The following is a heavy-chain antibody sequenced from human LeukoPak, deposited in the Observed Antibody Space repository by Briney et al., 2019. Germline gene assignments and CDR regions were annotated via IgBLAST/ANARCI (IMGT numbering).Heavy chain of an antibody. CDR2: SDPEDGET. V-gene: IGHV1-24*01. CDR1: GYTLTELS. Sequence: AASVKVSCKVSGYTLTELSMHWVRQAPGKGLEWMGGSDPEDGETIYAQKFQGSVTMTEDTSTDTAYMELSSLRSEDTAVYYCARLRYCSGGSRHGWFDPWGQGTLVTVSS. D-gene: IGHD2-15*01. J-gene: IGHJ5*02. CDR3: ARLRYCSGGSRHGWFDP.